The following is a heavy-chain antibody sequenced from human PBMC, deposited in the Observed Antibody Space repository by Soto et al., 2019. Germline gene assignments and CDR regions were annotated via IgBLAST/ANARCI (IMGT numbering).Heavy chain of an antibody. CDR3: VMVDNYVTPTPQDV. J-gene: IGHJ6*02. CDR2: ISPYTGNT. D-gene: IGHD3-16*01. CDR1: GYIFVNSG. Sequence: QVQLVQSGDEVKKPGASVKVSCKASGYIFVNSGIAWVRHAPVQVLEWMGWISPYTGNTHSASKVQGRLTMTTDTCTSTVCMDLGGLRCVGTAVYYCVMVDNYVTPTPQDVWGQGTTVTVSS. V-gene: IGHV1-18*01.